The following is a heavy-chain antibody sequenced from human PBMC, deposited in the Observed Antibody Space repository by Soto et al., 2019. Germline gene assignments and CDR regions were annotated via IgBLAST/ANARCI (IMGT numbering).Heavy chain of an antibody. V-gene: IGHV4-34*01. D-gene: IGHD1-26*01. CDR2: INHSGST. Sequence: SETLSLTCAVYGGSFSGYYWSWIRQPPGKGLEWIGEINHSGSTNYNPSLKSRVTISVDTSRSQFSLKLNSVTAADTAVYYCVHLSGSLYHYYGLDVWGQGTTVTVSS. CDR1: GGSFSGYY. J-gene: IGHJ6*02. CDR3: VHLSGSLYHYYGLDV.